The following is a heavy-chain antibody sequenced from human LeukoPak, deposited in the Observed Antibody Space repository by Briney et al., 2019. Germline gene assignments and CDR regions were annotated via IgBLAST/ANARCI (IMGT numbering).Heavy chain of an antibody. J-gene: IGHJ4*02. CDR1: GGSISSGGYY. CDR2: IYYSGST. CDR3: SSVTTVTTWIDY. D-gene: IGHD4-4*01. V-gene: IGHV4-31*03. Sequence: SETLSLTCTVSGGSISSGGYYWSWIRQHPGKGLEWVGYIYYSGSTYYNPSLKSRVTISVDTSKNQFSLKLSSVTAADTAVYYCSSVTTVTTWIDYWGQGTLVTVSP.